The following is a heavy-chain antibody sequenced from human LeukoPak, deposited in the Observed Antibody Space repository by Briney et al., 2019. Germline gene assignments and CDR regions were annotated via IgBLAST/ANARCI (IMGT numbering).Heavy chain of an antibody. CDR1: GFTFSSYW. CDR3: ARIIGISGTYPTDY. J-gene: IGHJ4*02. CDR2: ISSTSTYI. V-gene: IGHV3-21*06. Sequence: KTGGSLRLSCAASGFTFSSYWMSWVRQAPGKGLEWVSSISSTSTYIYYADSMKGRFIISRDNARNSLYLEMNSLRAEDTAVYYCARIIGISGTYPTDYWGQGTLVTVSS. D-gene: IGHD1-26*01.